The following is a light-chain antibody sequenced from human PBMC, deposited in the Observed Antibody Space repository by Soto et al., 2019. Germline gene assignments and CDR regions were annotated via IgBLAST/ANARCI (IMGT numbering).Light chain of an antibody. Sequence: QSALTQPASVSGSPGQSITISCTGTSSDVGGYNYVPWYQQHPGKAPKLMIYDVSNRPSGVSNRFSGSKSGNTASLTISGLQAEDEADYYCGSYTSSSTSYVFGTGTKVTVL. CDR1: SSDVGGYNY. V-gene: IGLV2-14*01. J-gene: IGLJ1*01. CDR3: GSYTSSSTSYV. CDR2: DVS.